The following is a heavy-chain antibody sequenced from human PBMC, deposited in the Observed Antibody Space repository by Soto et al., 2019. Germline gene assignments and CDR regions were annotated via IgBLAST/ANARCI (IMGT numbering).Heavy chain of an antibody. D-gene: IGHD6-6*01. J-gene: IGHJ4*02. Sequence: KVSCKGSGYSFTSYWIGWVRQMPGKGLEWMGIIYPGDSDTRYSPSFQGQVTTSADKSISTAYLQWSSLKASDTAMYYCARVPSIAARLGLDYWGQGTLVTVSS. CDR3: ARVPSIAARLGLDY. CDR2: IYPGDSDT. CDR1: GYSFTSYW. V-gene: IGHV5-51*01.